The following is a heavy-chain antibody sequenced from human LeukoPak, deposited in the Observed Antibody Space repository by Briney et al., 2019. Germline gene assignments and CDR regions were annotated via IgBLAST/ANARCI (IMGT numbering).Heavy chain of an antibody. CDR2: IKSKTDGGTT. D-gene: IGHD1-26*01. J-gene: IGHJ6*03. V-gene: IGHV3-15*01. CDR1: GFTFSNAW. Sequence: GGSLRLSCAASGFTFSNAWMSWVRQAPGKGLEWVGRIKSKTDGGTTDYAAAVKGRFTISRDDSKNTLYLQMNSLKTEDTAVYYCTTIVGATPRGYYYYYMDVWGKGTTVTVSS. CDR3: TTIVGATPRGYYYYYMDV.